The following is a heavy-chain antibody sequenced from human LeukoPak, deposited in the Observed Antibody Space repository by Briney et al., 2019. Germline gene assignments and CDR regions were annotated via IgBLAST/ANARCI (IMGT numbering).Heavy chain of an antibody. CDR2: IRRKAIGGTT. CDR1: GFTFGVYA. Sequence: GGPLRLSCTAPGFTFGVYARSWFGQAQGKGLGGVGFIRRKAIGGTTEYAASVKGRFTISRDDSKSIAYLQMNSLKTEDTAVYYCTRDRDYGDYVMYDYYYGMDVWGQGTTVTVSS. V-gene: IGHV3-49*03. D-gene: IGHD4-17*01. J-gene: IGHJ6*02. CDR3: TRDRDYGDYVMYDYYYGMDV.